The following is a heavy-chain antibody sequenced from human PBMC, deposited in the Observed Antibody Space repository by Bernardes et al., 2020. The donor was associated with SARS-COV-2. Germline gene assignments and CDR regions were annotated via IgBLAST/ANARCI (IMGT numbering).Heavy chain of an antibody. D-gene: IGHD5-12*01. CDR2: IDPIAGST. CDR1: GYTFTNYY. CDR3: ARDFSSGTGYKYGHPNY. V-gene: IGHV1-46*01. J-gene: IGHJ4*02. Sequence: ASVKVSCKASGYTFTNYYMHWVRHAPGQGLEWMGFIDPIAGSTTYIQKFQGKVTMTRDTSTSTVYMEVSSLTSEDTAVYYCARDFSSGTGYKYGHPNYWGQGTLVTVSS.